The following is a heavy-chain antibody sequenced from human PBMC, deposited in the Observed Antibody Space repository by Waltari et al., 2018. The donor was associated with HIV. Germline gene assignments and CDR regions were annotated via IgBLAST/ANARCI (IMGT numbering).Heavy chain of an antibody. V-gene: IGHV1-69*08. CDR3: SKESPAPQCCSSTSCYAFDP. J-gene: IGHJ5*02. CDR1: GGTFSSYT. D-gene: IGHD2-2*01. CDR2: IIPILGIA. Sequence: QVQLVQSGTEVKKPGSSVKVSCKASGGTFSSYTISWVRQAPGQGLEWMGRIIPILGIANYAQEFQGRVTITADKSTSTAYMELSSMRSEDTDVYYCSKESPAPQCCSSTSCYAFDPWGQGTLVTVSS.